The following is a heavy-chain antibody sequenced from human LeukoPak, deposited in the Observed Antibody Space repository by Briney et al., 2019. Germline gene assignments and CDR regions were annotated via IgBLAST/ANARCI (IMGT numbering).Heavy chain of an antibody. D-gene: IGHD3-3*01. CDR3: ARLTLTGVGGRGWFDS. CDR1: GDSISNSGWS. V-gene: IGHV4-39*01. Sequence: SETLSLTCIVFGDSISNSGWSWGWIRQPPGKGLEWIGTMPYDENVADKGTPSYNPSLRSRVTISADTSKNQLSLKVNSVTAADTASYYCARLTLTGVGGRGWFDSWGQGTLVIVSS. CDR2: MPYDENVADKGTP. J-gene: IGHJ5*01.